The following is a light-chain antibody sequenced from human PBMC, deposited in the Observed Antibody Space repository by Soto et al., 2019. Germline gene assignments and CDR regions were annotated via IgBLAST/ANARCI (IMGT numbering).Light chain of an antibody. CDR3: QHYNTYST. J-gene: IGKJ1*01. V-gene: IGKV1-5*03. CDR1: QSISTS. CDR2: KAS. Sequence: DIQMTQSPSTLSAFVGDRVTITCRASQSISTSLAWYQQKPGKAPKLLIYKASSLESGVPSRFSGSGSGTEFTLTISSLQPDDFATYYCQHYNTYSTFGQGTKVDIK.